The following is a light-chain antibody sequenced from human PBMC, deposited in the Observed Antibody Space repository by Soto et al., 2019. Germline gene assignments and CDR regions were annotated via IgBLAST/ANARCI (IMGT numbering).Light chain of an antibody. V-gene: IGLV1-44*01. Sequence: QSVLTQPPSASGTPGQRVTISCSGSSSNIGSNIVNWYQQLSGDPHGVPDRFSGSRSGNTASLTISGLQAEDEADYYCCSYAGRYTYVFGGGTKVTVL. CDR3: CSYAGRYTYV. J-gene: IGLJ1*01. CDR1: SSNIGSNI.